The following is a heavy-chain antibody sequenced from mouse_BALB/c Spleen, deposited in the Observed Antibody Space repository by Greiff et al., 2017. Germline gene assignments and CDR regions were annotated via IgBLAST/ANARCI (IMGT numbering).Heavy chain of an antibody. CDR1: GFNIKDYY. V-gene: IGHV14-1*02. CDR3: ARRVYWYFDV. CDR2: IDPENGNT. Sequence: VQLKQSGAELVRPGALVKLSCKASGFNIKDYYMHWVKQRPEQGLEWIGWIDPENGNTIYDPKFQGKASITADTSSNTAYLQLSSLTSEDTAVYYCARRVYWYFDVWGAGTTVTVSS. J-gene: IGHJ1*01.